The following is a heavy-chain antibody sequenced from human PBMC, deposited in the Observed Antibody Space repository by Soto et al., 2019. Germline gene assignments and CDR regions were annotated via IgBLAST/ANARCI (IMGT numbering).Heavy chain of an antibody. CDR3: ARFSRSGDCY. CDR1: GFTFGSYW. V-gene: IGHV3-7*01. J-gene: IGHJ4*02. D-gene: IGHD2-21*02. CDR2: IKPDGSVK. Sequence: EVQLVESGGGLVQPGGSLRLSCAASGFTFGSYWMSWVRQAPGKGPEWVANIKPDGSVKDHVDSVKGRFTISRDNAKNSLDLQMNSLRVEDTAVYYCARFSRSGDCYWGQGTLVTVSS.